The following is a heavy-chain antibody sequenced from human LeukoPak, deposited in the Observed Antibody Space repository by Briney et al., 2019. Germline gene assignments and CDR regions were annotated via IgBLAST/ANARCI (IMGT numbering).Heavy chain of an antibody. CDR2: IYGSGST. CDR3: ARDFWSGYKTPFYYYYGMDV. D-gene: IGHD3-3*01. Sequence: PSETLSLTCTVSGGSISSSYYYWGWIRQPPGKGLEWIGSIYGSGSTYYNPSLKSRVTISVDTSKNQFSLKLNSVTAADTAVYYCARDFWSGYKTPFYYYYGMDVWGQGTTVTVSS. V-gene: IGHV4-39*07. J-gene: IGHJ6*02. CDR1: GGSISSSYYY.